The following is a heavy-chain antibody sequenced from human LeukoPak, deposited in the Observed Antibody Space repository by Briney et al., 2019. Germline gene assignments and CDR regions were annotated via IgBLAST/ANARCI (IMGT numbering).Heavy chain of an antibody. CDR3: AKDPSNMVRGVVEYYFDY. V-gene: IGHV3-23*01. CDR1: GFTFSTYA. CDR2: IIPSGTAT. Sequence: GGSLRLSCTASGFTFSTYAMTWVRQAPGKGLEWVSGIIPSGTATYYADSVKGRFTISRDNSRNTLYLQMNSLRAEDTAVYYCAKDPSNMVRGVVEYYFDYWGQGTLVTVSS. D-gene: IGHD3-10*01. J-gene: IGHJ4*02.